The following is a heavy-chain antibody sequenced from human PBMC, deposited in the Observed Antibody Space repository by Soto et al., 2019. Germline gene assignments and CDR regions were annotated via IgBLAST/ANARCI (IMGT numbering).Heavy chain of an antibody. D-gene: IGHD2-15*01. V-gene: IGHV3-23*01. CDR2: LSGRTT. Sequence: GGSLRLSCAAPGFSFTSYSMIWVRPAPGKGLEWVSYLSGRTTYYADSVKGRFTISRDNSKNIVYLQMNSLRVEDTAVYYCAKDRAPDGVYSFAYWGQGALVTVSS. CDR1: GFSFTSYS. J-gene: IGHJ4*02. CDR3: AKDRAPDGVYSFAY.